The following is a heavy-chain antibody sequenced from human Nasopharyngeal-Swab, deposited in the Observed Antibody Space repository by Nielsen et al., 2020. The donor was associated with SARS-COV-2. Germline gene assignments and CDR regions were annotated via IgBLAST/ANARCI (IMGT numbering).Heavy chain of an antibody. D-gene: IGHD3-16*01. Sequence: SETLSLTCAVYGGSFSGYNWSWIRQPPGKGLEWIGEINHSGSTNYIPSLKSRVTISVDTSKNPFSLKVTSVTAADTAVYYCARGISGVVPAPILGLGPYFHYYSMDVWGKGTTVIVSS. CDR1: GGSFSGYN. J-gene: IGHJ6*03. CDR3: ARGISGVVPAPILGLGPYFHYYSMDV. V-gene: IGHV4-34*01. CDR2: INHSGST.